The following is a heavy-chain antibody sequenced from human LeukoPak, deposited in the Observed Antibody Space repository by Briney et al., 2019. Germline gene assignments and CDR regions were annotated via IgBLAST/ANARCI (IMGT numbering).Heavy chain of an antibody. CDR3: ASLDIVVVPAAIPDYYYGMDV. V-gene: IGHV3-21*01. CDR2: ISSSSSYI. CDR1: GFTFSSYS. D-gene: IGHD2-2*02. Sequence: GGSLRLSCAASGFTFSSYSTNWVRQAPGEGLEWVSSISSSSSYIYYADSVKGRFTISRDNAKNSLYLQMNSLRAEDTAVYYCASLDIVVVPAAIPDYYYGMDVWGQGTTVTVSS. J-gene: IGHJ6*02.